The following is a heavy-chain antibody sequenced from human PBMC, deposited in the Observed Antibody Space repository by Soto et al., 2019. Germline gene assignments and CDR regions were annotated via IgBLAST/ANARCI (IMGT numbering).Heavy chain of an antibody. CDR1: GGSFGNSA. CDR3: ATGVVWIGYFTVDS. D-gene: IGHD3-3*01. V-gene: IGHV1-69*13. CDR2: FIPVYRTL. J-gene: IGHJ4*02. Sequence: SVKVSCKASGGSFGNSAINWVRQTPGQGLEWLGGFIPVYRTLNYAQKFQGRVTITADESTGTAYMTLSSLASDDTAVYYCATGVVWIGYFTVDSWGQGTRVTVSS.